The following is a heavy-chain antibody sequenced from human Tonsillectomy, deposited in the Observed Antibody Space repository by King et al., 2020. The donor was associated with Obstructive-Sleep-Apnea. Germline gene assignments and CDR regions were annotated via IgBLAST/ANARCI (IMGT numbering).Heavy chain of an antibody. Sequence: VQLVESGGGFVQTGGSLRLSCAASGFTFSVYAMNWVRQAPGKGLEWVSSISGIGGDSTYFADSVKGRFTISRDNSRNTLYLQMNSLRAEDTAVYYCAKDLSSWYSDYPFDYWGQGTLVTVSS. V-gene: IGHV3-23*04. CDR3: AKDLSSWYSDYPFDY. D-gene: IGHD6-13*01. CDR2: ISGIGGDST. CDR1: GFTFSVYA. J-gene: IGHJ4*02.